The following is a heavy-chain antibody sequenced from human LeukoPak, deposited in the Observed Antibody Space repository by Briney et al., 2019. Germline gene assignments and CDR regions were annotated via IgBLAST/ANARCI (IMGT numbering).Heavy chain of an antibody. CDR2: TSTDGNLK. CDR1: GFTFSSYV. V-gene: IGHV3-30-3*01. CDR3: ARERIAAAGG. J-gene: IGHJ4*02. Sequence: GSLRLSCAASGFTFSSYVTHWVRQAPGKGLEWVAVTSTDGNLKIYADSVKGRFTISRDNSKNTLYLQMNSLRAEDTAVYYCARERIAAAGGWGQGTLVTVSS. D-gene: IGHD6-13*01.